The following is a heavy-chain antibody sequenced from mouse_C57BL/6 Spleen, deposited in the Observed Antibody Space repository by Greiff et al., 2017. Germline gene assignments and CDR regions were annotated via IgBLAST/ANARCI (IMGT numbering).Heavy chain of an antibody. V-gene: IGHV2-3*01. CDR3: AKHYYGPWFAY. J-gene: IGHJ3*01. CDR2: IRGDGST. D-gene: IGHD1-1*01. CDR1: GFSFTSYG. Sequence: VKLQESGPGLVAPSQSLSITCTVSGFSFTSYGVSWVRQPPGKGLEWLGVIRGDGSTTYHSALISRLSISRDNSKSQVFLKLNSLQTDDTATYYCAKHYYGPWFAYWGQGTLVTVSA.